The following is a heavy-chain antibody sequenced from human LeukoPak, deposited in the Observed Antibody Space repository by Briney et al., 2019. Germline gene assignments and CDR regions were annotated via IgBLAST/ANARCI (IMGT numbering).Heavy chain of an antibody. D-gene: IGHD6-19*01. CDR2: IYYSGST. V-gene: IGHV4-39*07. CDR3: ARVAVAPRRGYYFDY. CDR1: GGSISSSDYY. J-gene: IGHJ4*02. Sequence: SETLSLTCTVSGGSISSSDYYWGWIRQPPGKGLEWIGSIYYSGSTYYNPSLKSRVTISVDTSKNQFSLKLSSVTAADTAVYYCARVAVAPRRGYYFDYWGQGTLVTVSS.